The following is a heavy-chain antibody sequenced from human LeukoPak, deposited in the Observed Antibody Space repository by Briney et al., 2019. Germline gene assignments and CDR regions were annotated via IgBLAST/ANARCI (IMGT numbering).Heavy chain of an antibody. J-gene: IGHJ6*03. CDR3: AKDASVGDYRNYYYYYYMDV. CDR2: ISWDGGST. D-gene: IGHD4-17*01. V-gene: IGHV3-43D*03. Sequence: GGSLRLSCAASGFTFDDYAMHWVRQAPGKGLEWVSLISWDGGSTYYADSVKGRFTISRDNSKNSLYLQMNSLRAEDTALYYCAKDASVGDYRNYYYYYYMDVWGKGTTVTVSS. CDR1: GFTFDDYA.